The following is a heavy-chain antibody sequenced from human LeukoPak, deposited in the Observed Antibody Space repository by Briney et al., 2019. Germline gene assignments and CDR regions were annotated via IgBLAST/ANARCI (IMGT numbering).Heavy chain of an antibody. CDR3: ARVPPPYDSYDY. Sequence: KASETLSLTCTVSGASVSGSAYYWGWIRQPPGKGLEWIGNIYYSGSTYYNPSLKSRVTISVDTSKNQFSLKLSSVTAADTAVYYCARVPPPYDSYDYWGQGTLVTVSS. CDR1: GASVSGSAYY. J-gene: IGHJ4*02. V-gene: IGHV4-39*07. D-gene: IGHD3-3*01. CDR2: IYYSGST.